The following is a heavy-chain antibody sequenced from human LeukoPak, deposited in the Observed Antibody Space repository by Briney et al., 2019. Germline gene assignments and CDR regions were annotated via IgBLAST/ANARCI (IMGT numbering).Heavy chain of an antibody. V-gene: IGHV4-4*07. CDR2: IYTSGST. J-gene: IGHJ5*02. Sequence: SSETLSLTCTVSGGSISSYYWSWIRQPAGKGLEWIGRIYTSGSTNYNPSLKSRVTMSVDTSKNQFSLKPSSVTAADTAVYYCAREVVVVPAAIIWFDPWGQGTLVTVSS. CDR1: GGSISSYY. D-gene: IGHD2-2*01. CDR3: AREVVVVPAAIIWFDP.